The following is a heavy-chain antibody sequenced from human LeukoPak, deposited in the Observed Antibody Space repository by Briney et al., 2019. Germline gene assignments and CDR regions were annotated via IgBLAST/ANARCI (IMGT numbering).Heavy chain of an antibody. CDR1: FSGNY. CDR2: IDRNSGDT. CDR3: ATSHIRLGFFDN. V-gene: IGHV1-2*02. J-gene: IGHJ4*02. Sequence: GASVKVSCKASFSGNYFQWVRQAPGQGFDWIGCIDRNSGDTDYAQKFQGRVTMTRDTSSTTGYMELYGLRPNDTAIYHCATSHIRLGFFDNWGRGTLVFVSP. D-gene: IGHD5-12*01.